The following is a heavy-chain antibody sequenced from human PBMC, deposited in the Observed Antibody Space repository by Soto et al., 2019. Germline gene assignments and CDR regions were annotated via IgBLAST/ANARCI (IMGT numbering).Heavy chain of an antibody. CDR3: ARDRTMIRPEYFQH. CDR2: IHPSGGST. V-gene: IGHV1-46*03. J-gene: IGHJ1*01. CDR1: GYTFTSFY. D-gene: IGHD3-16*01. Sequence: ASVKVSCKASGYTFTSFYLHWVRQAPGQGLEWMGIIHPSGGSTSYAQKFQGRVTMTRDTSTSTVYMELSSLRSEDTAVYYCARDRTMIRPEYFQHWGQGTLVTVSS.